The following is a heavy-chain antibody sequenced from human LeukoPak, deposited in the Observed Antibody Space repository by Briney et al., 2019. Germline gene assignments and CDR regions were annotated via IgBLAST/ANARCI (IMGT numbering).Heavy chain of an antibody. Sequence: SETLSLTCTVSGGSISSSSYYWGWIRQPPGKGLEWIGSIYYSGSTYYNPSLKSRVTISVDQSKNQFSLKLSSVTAADTAVYYCARQRRQSSSWYQNWFDPWGQGTLVTVSS. V-gene: IGHV4-39*01. CDR1: GGSISSSSYY. CDR2: IYYSGST. J-gene: IGHJ5*02. CDR3: ARQRRQSSSWYQNWFDP. D-gene: IGHD6-13*01.